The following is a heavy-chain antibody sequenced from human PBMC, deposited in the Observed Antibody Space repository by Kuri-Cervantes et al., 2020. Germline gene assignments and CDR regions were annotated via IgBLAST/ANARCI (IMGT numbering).Heavy chain of an antibody. CDR3: TTDPPLYSSSSDTFDP. CDR2: IRSKANSYAT. J-gene: IGHJ5*02. CDR1: GFTFSGSA. D-gene: IGHD6-6*01. Sequence: GGSLRLSCAASGFTFSGSAMHWVRQASGKGLEWVGRIRSKANSYATAYAASVKGRFTISRDDSKNTLYLQMNSLKTEDTAVYYCTTDPPLYSSSSDTFDPWGQGTLVTVSS. V-gene: IGHV3-73*01.